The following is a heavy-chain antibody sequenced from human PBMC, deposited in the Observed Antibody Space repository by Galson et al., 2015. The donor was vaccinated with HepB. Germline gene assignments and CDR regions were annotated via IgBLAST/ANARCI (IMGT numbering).Heavy chain of an antibody. J-gene: IGHJ4*02. Sequence: SVKVSCKASGGTFNSYAISWVRQAPGRGLEWMGGIIPIFGTANYAQKFQGRVTITADESTSTAYMELSSLRSEDTAVYYCASFNGGDWGFDYWGQGTLVTVSS. V-gene: IGHV1-69*13. CDR3: ASFNGGDWGFDY. CDR1: GGTFNSYA. D-gene: IGHD2-21*01. CDR2: IIPIFGTA.